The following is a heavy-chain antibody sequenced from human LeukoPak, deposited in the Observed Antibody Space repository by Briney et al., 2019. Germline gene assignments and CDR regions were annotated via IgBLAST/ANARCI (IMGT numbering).Heavy chain of an antibody. D-gene: IGHD3-10*01. CDR1: GFTFSSYA. CDR2: ISSTGSTV. CDR3: SRDRVFDS. V-gene: IGHV3-48*03. Sequence: GGSLRLSCAASGFTFSSYAMSWVRQAPGKGLEWVSYISSTGSTVYYADSVKGRFTISRDNAKNSLYLQMNSLRAEDTAVYFCSRDRVFDSWGQGTLVTVSS. J-gene: IGHJ4*02.